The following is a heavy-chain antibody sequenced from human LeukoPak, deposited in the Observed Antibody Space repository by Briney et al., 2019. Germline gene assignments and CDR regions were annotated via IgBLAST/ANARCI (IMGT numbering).Heavy chain of an antibody. J-gene: IGHJ4*02. D-gene: IGHD6-19*01. CDR3: ARXQXGDXGRAVVWIDY. V-gene: IGHV4-39*01. Sequence: SETLSLTCTVSGGSIRSSSYYWGWIRQSPGKGLEWIGSFRYSGSTYYNPSLKSRVTISVDTSKNQFSLKLSSVTAADTAVYYCARXQXGDXGRAVVWIDYWGQGTLVTVSS. CDR2: FRYSGST. CDR1: GGSIRSSSYY.